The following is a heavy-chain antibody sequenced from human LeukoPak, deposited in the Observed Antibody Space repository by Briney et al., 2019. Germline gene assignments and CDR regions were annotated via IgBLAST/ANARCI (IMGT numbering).Heavy chain of an antibody. D-gene: IGHD6-13*01. V-gene: IGHV4-34*01. Sequence: SETLSLTCAVYGGSFSGYYWSWIRQPPGEGLEWIGEINHSGSTNYNPSLKSRVTISVDTSKNQFSLKLSSVTAADTAVYYCARGGHSSSWYDYWGQGTLVTVSS. CDR2: INHSGST. CDR3: ARGGHSSSWYDY. CDR1: GGSFSGYY. J-gene: IGHJ4*02.